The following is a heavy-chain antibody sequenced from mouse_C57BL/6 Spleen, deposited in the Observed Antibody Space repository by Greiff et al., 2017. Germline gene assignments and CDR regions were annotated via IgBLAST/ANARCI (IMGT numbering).Heavy chain of an antibody. CDR2: IDPSDSYT. Sequence: QVQLQQPGAELVKPGASVKLSCKASGYTFTSYWMQWVKQRPGQGLEWIGEIDPSDSYTNYNQKFKGKATLTVDTSSSTAYMQLSSLTSEDSAVYYCATGTVFDYWGQGTTLTVSS. D-gene: IGHD4-1*01. V-gene: IGHV1-50*01. CDR3: ATGTVFDY. J-gene: IGHJ2*01. CDR1: GYTFTSYW.